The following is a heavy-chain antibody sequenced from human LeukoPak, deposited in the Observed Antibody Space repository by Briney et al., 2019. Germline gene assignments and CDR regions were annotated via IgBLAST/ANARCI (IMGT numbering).Heavy chain of an antibody. D-gene: IGHD1-1*01. Sequence: PGGSLRLSCAASGFTFSIYAMTWVRQAPGKGLEWVSAISGGGDITLYADSVKGRLTISRDNSKSTLYLQMNSLRAEDTAVYYCARERERNNWYYFDYWGQGTLVTVSS. J-gene: IGHJ4*02. CDR1: GFTFSIYA. CDR3: ARERERNNWYYFDY. V-gene: IGHV3-23*01. CDR2: ISGGGDIT.